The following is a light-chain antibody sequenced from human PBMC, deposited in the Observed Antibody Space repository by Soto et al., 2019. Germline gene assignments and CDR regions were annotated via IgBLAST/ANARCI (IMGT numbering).Light chain of an antibody. V-gene: IGLV2-14*01. CDR2: DVT. CDR3: SSYTSSSTPYV. J-gene: IGLJ1*01. Sequence: QSALTQPASVSGSPGRSITISCTGTSSDVGGYNYVSWYQQHPVKAPKLMIYDVTNRPSGVSDRFSGSKSGNTASLTISGLHAEDEADYYCSSYTSSSTPYVFGTGTKVTVL. CDR1: SSDVGGYNY.